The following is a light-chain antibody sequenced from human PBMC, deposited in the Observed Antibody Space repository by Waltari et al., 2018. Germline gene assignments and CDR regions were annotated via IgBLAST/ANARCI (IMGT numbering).Light chain of an antibody. CDR2: VAS. CDR1: QSVSNS. Sequence: EIVMMPSPPTLSVSPGERATLSCRASQSVSNSLAWYQQNPGQAPRLLIFVASTRATGIPARFSGSGSGTEFTLTISSLQSEDFAVYYCQQYDTWPRTFGQGTKVEIK. V-gene: IGKV3-15*01. CDR3: QQYDTWPRT. J-gene: IGKJ1*01.